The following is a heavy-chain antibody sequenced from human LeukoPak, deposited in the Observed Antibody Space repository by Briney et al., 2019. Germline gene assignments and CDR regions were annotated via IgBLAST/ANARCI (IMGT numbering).Heavy chain of an antibody. D-gene: IGHD6-6*01. J-gene: IGHJ4*02. CDR1: GFTLSSHA. Sequence: GGSLRLSCAASGFTLSSHAMNWVRQAPGKGLEWVSYISNSGSYIYYVDSVKGRFTISRDNAKNSLSLQIHSLRVEDTAVYYCAREGRPFSTSSPLDYWGQGTLVTVSS. CDR3: AREGRPFSTSSPLDY. V-gene: IGHV3-21*01. CDR2: ISNSGSYI.